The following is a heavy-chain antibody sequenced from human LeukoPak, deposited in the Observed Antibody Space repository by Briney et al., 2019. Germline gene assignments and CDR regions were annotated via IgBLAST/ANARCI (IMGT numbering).Heavy chain of an antibody. CDR3: ARPGSTVTMLYPFDH. D-gene: IGHD4-17*01. CDR1: GGSIRRYY. Sequence: SETLSLTCSVSGGSIRRYYGIGIRQPPGKGLEWLGYIYYSGSTNCNPSLKSRVSISVDTSKNQFSLKLSSVTAADTAVYYCARPGSTVTMLYPFDHWGQGTLVTVSS. V-gene: IGHV4-59*01. J-gene: IGHJ4*02. CDR2: IYYSGST.